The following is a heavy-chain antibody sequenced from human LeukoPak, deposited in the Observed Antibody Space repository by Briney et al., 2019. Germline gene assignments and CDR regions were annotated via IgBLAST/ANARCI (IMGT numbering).Heavy chain of an antibody. V-gene: IGHV3-48*03. J-gene: IGHJ4*02. CDR3: ARELPAYGGYDGSGYLDY. D-gene: IGHD3-22*01. Sequence: PGGSLRLSCAASGFTFSSYELNWVRQAPGKGLEWVSYISSSGSIIYYVGSVKGRFTISRDNAKNSLYLQMNSLRAEDTAVYYCARELPAYGGYDGSGYLDYWGQGTLVTVSS. CDR2: ISSSGSII. CDR1: GFTFSSYE.